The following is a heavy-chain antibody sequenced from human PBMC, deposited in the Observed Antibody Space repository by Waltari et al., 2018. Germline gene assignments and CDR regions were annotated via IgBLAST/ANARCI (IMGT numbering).Heavy chain of an antibody. CDR3: ARGDCRSTSCYSLES. CDR1: GLTIKDFA. J-gene: IGHJ1*01. Sequence: VHLVESGGGVVQSGKSLNLSCAASGLTIKDFAMHWVRQAPGQGLEWVSVISSDGTNKYYADSVKGRFIISRDNSGSTLYLQMNSLRPQDTAIYYCARGDCRSTSCYSLESWGHGTLVTVS. CDR2: ISSDGTNK. V-gene: IGHV3-30*01. D-gene: IGHD2-2*01.